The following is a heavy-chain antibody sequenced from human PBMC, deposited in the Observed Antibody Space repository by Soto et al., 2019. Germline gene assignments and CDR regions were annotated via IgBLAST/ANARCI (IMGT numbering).Heavy chain of an antibody. D-gene: IGHD5-12*01. Sequence: ASVKVSCKASGYTFTSYGISWVRQAPGQGLEWMGWISAYNGNTNYAQKLQGRVTMTTDTSTSTAYMELRSLRSDDTAVYYCARADERNIVATTVDYWGQGTLVTVSS. J-gene: IGHJ4*02. V-gene: IGHV1-18*01. CDR3: ARADERNIVATTVDY. CDR2: ISAYNGNT. CDR1: GYTFTSYG.